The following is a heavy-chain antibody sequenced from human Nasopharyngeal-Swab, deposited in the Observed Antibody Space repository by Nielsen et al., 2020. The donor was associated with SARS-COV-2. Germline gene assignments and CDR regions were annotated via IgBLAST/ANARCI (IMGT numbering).Heavy chain of an antibody. J-gene: IGHJ4*02. D-gene: IGHD3-22*01. CDR3: ARAYRGITMIVGVFEYFDY. Sequence: WIRQPPGKGLEWIGYIYYSGSTYYNPSLKSRVIISVDTSKNQFSLKLSSVTAADTAVYYCARAYRGITMIVGVFEYFDYWGQGTLVTVSS. CDR2: IYYSGST. V-gene: IGHV4-30-4*01.